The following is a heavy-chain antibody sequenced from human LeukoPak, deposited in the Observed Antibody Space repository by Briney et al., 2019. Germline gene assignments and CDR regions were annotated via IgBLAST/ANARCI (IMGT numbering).Heavy chain of an antibody. V-gene: IGHV3-23*01. CDR1: GFSFSSYA. Sequence: GGSLRLSCATSGFSFSSYAMSWVRQAPGKGLEWVSAMSSSDDGRYYAASVRGRFTISRDTSRSTLYLQMNSLRAEDAAVYYCAKAPVTSCRGAFCDPFDYWGQGTLVTFSS. D-gene: IGHD2-15*01. CDR3: AKAPVTSCRGAFCDPFDY. CDR2: MSSSDDGR. J-gene: IGHJ4*02.